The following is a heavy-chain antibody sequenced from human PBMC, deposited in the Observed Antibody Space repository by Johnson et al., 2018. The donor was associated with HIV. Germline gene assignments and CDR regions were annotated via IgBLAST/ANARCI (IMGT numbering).Heavy chain of an antibody. J-gene: IGHJ3*02. D-gene: IGHD5-18*01. V-gene: IGHV3-66*01. CDR2: IYNGGTT. CDR1: GFTVSSNY. Sequence: EVQLVESGGGLVQPGGSLRLSCAASGFTVSSNYMNWVRQAPGKGLEWVSVIYNGGTTYYADSVKGRFTISRDNSKNTLYLQMNSLRAEDAAVYYCARDGRDLVTRGAFDIWGQGTVVTVSS. CDR3: ARDGRDLVTRGAFDI.